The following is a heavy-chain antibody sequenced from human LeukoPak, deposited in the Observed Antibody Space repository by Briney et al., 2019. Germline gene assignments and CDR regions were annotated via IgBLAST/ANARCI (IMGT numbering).Heavy chain of an antibody. CDR3: ARQTASSRYCSSTSCYRGATKFDY. D-gene: IGHD2-2*01. CDR2: IYYSGST. V-gene: IGHV4-39*07. Sequence: SETLSLTCTVSGGSISSSSYYWGWIRQPPGKGLEWIGSIYYSGSTNYNPSLKSRVTISVDTSKNQFSLKLSSVTAADTAVYYCARQTASSRYCSSTSCYRGATKFDYWGQGTLVTVSS. CDR1: GGSISSSSYY. J-gene: IGHJ4*02.